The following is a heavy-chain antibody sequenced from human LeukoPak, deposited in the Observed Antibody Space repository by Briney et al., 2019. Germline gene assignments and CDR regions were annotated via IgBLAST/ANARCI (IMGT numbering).Heavy chain of an antibody. D-gene: IGHD3-3*01. CDR1: GGSISSSNW. Sequence: SGTLSLTCAVSGGSISSSNWWSWVRQPPGKGLEWIGEIYHSGSTNYNPSLKSRVTISVDTSKNQFSLKLSSVTAADTAVYYCARAPAYYDLWSGYFQASEASGTPLYYYGMDVWGQGTTVTVSS. CDR2: IYHSGST. V-gene: IGHV4-4*02. CDR3: ARAPAYYDLWSGYFQASEASGTPLYYYGMDV. J-gene: IGHJ6*02.